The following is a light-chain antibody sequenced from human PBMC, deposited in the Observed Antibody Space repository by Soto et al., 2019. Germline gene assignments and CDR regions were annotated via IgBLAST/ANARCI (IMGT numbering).Light chain of an antibody. CDR1: SSDVGCYNY. Sequence: QSVLTQPASVSGSPGQSITISCTGTSSDVGCYNYVSWYQQHPGKAPKLMIYDVSNRPSGVSNRFSGSKSGNTASLTISGLQAEDEADYYCSSYTSSSTPGVFGGGTKLTVL. J-gene: IGLJ3*02. V-gene: IGLV2-14*01. CDR2: DVS. CDR3: SSYTSSSTPGV.